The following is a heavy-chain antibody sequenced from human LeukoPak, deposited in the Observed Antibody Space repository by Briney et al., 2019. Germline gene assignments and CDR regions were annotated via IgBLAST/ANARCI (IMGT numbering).Heavy chain of an antibody. D-gene: IGHD1-26*01. CDR1: GGSISSSSYY. CDR2: IYYSGST. J-gene: IGHJ3*02. CDR3: ARPGGSRREVDAFDI. V-gene: IGHV4-39*01. Sequence: PSETLSLTCTVSGGSISSSSYYWGWIRQPPGKGLEWIGSIYYSGSTYYNPSLKSRVTISVDTSKNQFSLKLSPVTAADTAVYYCARPGGSRREVDAFDIWGQGTMVTVSS.